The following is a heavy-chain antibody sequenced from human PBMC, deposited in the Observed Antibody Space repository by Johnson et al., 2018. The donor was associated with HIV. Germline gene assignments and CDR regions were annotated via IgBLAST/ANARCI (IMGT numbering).Heavy chain of an antibody. J-gene: IGHJ3*02. Sequence: VQLVESGGGLVQPGRSLKLSCAASGFTFDDYAMHWVRQTPGKGLEWVSGISWNSGGIGYEDSVKGRFTISRDNAKNSLYLQMNSLRVEDTALYYCARTPERKRDSGAFDIWGQGTMVTVSS. CDR3: ARTPERKRDSGAFDI. CDR2: ISWNSGGI. D-gene: IGHD1-14*01. V-gene: IGHV3-9*01. CDR1: GFTFDDYA.